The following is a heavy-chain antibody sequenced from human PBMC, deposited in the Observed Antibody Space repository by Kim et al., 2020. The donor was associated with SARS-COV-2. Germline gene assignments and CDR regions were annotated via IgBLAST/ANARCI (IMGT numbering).Heavy chain of an antibody. D-gene: IGHD3-10*01. CDR1: GFSLSHYG. CDR3: ARGMVRDGFDV. Sequence: GGSLRLSCAASGFSLSHYGINWVRQAPGKGLEWVSRISGDGGGKHYADSVKGRITISRDNAENTLYLQINNLRADDTAVYYCARGMVRDGFDVWGQGTTVTVSS. V-gene: IGHV3-74*01. J-gene: IGHJ6*02. CDR2: ISGDGGGK.